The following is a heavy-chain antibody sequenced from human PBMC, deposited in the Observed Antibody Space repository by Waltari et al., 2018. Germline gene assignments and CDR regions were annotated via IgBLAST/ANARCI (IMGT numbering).Heavy chain of an antibody. V-gene: IGHV4-34*01. CDR3: ARGSYYCDYQTYYYYMDV. CDR2: INHSVSN. J-gene: IGHJ6*03. D-gene: IGHD4-17*01. Sequence: QVQLQQWGAGLLKPSETLSLTCAVYGGSFSGYYWSWIRQPPGKGLEWIGEINHSVSNKYNPSLKSRVTITVDTSKNQFSRKLSSVTAADTAVYYCARGSYYCDYQTYYYYMDVWGKGTTVTVSS. CDR1: GGSFSGYY.